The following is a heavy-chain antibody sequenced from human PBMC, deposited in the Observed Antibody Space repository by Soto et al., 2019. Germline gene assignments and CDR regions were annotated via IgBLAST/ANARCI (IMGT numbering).Heavy chain of an antibody. CDR2: INAGNGNT. J-gene: IGHJ4*02. D-gene: IGHD6-13*01. Sequence: ASVKVSCKASGYTFTSYAMHWVRQAPGQRLEWMGWINAGNGNTKYSQKFQGRVTITRDTSASTAYMELSSLRSEDTAVYYCARTKALQQLEAPFDYWGQGTLVTVSS. V-gene: IGHV1-3*01. CDR3: ARTKALQQLEAPFDY. CDR1: GYTFTSYA.